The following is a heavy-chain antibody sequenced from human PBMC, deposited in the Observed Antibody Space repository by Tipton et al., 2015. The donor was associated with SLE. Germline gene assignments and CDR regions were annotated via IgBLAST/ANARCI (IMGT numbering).Heavy chain of an antibody. CDR2: ITSGRAI. J-gene: IGHJ4*02. CDR1: GFSFSSYD. D-gene: IGHD1-14*01. V-gene: IGHV3-48*03. CDR3: TTAGGTTDY. Sequence: SLRLSCATSGFSFSSYDMIWVRQSPGKGLEWVASITSGRAIYYADSVRDRFTISRDDGKKSLFLQMDSLKTEDAGIHYCTTAGGTTDYWGQGTLVTVSS.